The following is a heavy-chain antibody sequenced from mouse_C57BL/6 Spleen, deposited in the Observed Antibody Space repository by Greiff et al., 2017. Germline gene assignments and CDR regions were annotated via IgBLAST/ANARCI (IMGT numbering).Heavy chain of an antibody. J-gene: IGHJ2*01. CDR3: ATLYFFSNDY. CDR2: IYPGDGDT. CDR1: GYAFSSSW. V-gene: IGHV1-82*01. Sequence: VQLQQSGPELVKPGASVKISCKASGYAFSSSWMNWVKQRPGKGLEWIGRIYPGDGDTNYNGKFKGKATLTADKSSSTAYMQLSSLTSEDSAVYFCATLYFFSNDYWGQGTTLTVSS. D-gene: IGHD2-5*01.